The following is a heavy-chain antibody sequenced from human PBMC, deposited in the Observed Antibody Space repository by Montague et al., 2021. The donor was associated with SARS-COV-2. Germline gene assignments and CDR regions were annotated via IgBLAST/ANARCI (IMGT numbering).Heavy chain of an antibody. Sequence: SETLSLTCAVYGGSFSGYCWSWIRQSLGKGLEWIGEINHSGDTNYNPPLKSRVTISVDTSKNQFSLKLRSVTAADMAVYYCARGVLGENRYASGWFLTHHYNSLDVWGQGTTVTVSS. CDR1: GGSFSGYC. D-gene: IGHD6-19*01. V-gene: IGHV4-34*01. J-gene: IGHJ6*02. CDR2: INHSGDT. CDR3: ARGVLGENRYASGWFLTHHYNSLDV.